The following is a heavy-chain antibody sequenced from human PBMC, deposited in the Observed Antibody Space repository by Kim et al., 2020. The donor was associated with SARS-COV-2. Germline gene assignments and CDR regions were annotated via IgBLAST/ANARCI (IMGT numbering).Heavy chain of an antibody. Sequence: GGSLRLSCATSGFTFITYAMSWVRQAPGKGLEWVSTISGSCSNTYYADSVRGRFTVSRDNSENTLYLQMNGLRAEDTAMYYCAQDGYCSSTSCILNWFDP. CDR1: GFTFITYA. D-gene: IGHD2-2*03. V-gene: IGHV3-23*01. CDR3: AQDGYCSSTSCILNWFDP. CDR2: ISGSCSNT. J-gene: IGHJ5*02.